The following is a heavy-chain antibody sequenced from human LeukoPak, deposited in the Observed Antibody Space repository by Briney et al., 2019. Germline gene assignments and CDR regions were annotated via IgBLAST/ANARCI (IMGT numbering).Heavy chain of an antibody. Sequence: GESLKISCKGSGYIFTSHWIGWVRQMPGKGLEWMGIISPGDSDTRYSPSFQGQVTVSADRSISTAYLQWSSLKASDTAMYYCARPLCSGGSCYIDYWGQGTLVTVSS. J-gene: IGHJ4*02. CDR2: ISPGDSDT. V-gene: IGHV5-51*01. CDR3: ARPLCSGGSCYIDY. D-gene: IGHD2-15*01. CDR1: GYIFTSHW.